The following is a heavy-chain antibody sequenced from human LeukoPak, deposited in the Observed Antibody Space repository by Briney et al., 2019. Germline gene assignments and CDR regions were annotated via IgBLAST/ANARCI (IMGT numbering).Heavy chain of an antibody. CDR2: INPDSGGT. V-gene: IGHV1-2*02. J-gene: IGHJ4*02. CDR1: GYTFTGYY. Sequence: ASVKVSCKASGYTFTGYYMHWVRQAPGQGLEWMEWINPDSGGTIYAQKLEGRVTITRDTPSSTTYMELSRLRSDDTAVYYCAREAGGMTTVTHFDYWGQGTLVTVSS. D-gene: IGHD4-17*01. CDR3: AREAGGMTTVTHFDY.